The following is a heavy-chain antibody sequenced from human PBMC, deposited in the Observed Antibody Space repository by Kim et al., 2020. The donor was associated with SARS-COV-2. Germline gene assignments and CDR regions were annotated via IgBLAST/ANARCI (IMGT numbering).Heavy chain of an antibody. CDR3: NTGYRYKSSIYFQH. V-gene: IGHV3-15*01. J-gene: IGHJ1*01. CDR2: IKSKTDGGTT. D-gene: IGHD6-6*01. Sequence: GGSLRLSCAASGFTFSSAWMSWVRQAPGKGLEWVGRIKSKTDGGTTDYAAPVKGRFTISRDDSKNTLYLQMNSLKSEDTVVYYCNTGYRYKSSIYFQHWGQGARVTVSS. CDR1: GFTFSSAW.